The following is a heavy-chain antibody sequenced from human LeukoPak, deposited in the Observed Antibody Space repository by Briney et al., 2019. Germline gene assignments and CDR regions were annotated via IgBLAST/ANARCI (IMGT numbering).Heavy chain of an antibody. Sequence: ASVKVSCKASGYTFTSYAMHWVRQAPGQRLEWMGWINAGNGNTKYSQKFQGRVTITRDTSASTAYMELSSLRSEDTAVYYCARGLAQYCSSTSCYRGYFDYWGQGTLVTVSS. V-gene: IGHV1-3*01. CDR2: INAGNGNT. CDR3: ARGLAQYCSSTSCYRGYFDY. J-gene: IGHJ4*02. D-gene: IGHD2-2*01. CDR1: GYTFTSYA.